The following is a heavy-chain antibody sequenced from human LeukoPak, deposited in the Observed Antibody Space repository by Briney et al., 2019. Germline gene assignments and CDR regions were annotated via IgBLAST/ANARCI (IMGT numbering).Heavy chain of an antibody. J-gene: IGHJ4*02. CDR1: GGSISSYY. V-gene: IGHV4-59*01. D-gene: IGHD6-19*01. CDR2: IYYSGST. Sequence: PSETLSLTCTVSGGSISSYYWSWIRQPPGKGLEWIGYIYYSGSTNYNPSLKSRVTISVDTSKNQFSLKLSSVTAADTAVYYCARGWRIAVAGIDYWGQGTLVTVSS. CDR3: ARGWRIAVAGIDY.